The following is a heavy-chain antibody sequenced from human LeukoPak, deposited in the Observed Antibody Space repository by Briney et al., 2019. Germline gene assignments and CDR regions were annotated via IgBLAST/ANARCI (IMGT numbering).Heavy chain of an antibody. CDR3: ASGYCSGGSCYPNWFDP. Sequence: SETLSLTCTVSGGSISSYYWSWIRQPPGKGLEWIGYIYYSGSTNYNPSLKSRVTISVDTSKNQFSLKLSSVTAADTAVYYCASGYCSGGSCYPNWFDPWGQGTLVTVSS. CDR1: GGSISSYY. V-gene: IGHV4-59*12. D-gene: IGHD2-15*01. CDR2: IYYSGST. J-gene: IGHJ5*02.